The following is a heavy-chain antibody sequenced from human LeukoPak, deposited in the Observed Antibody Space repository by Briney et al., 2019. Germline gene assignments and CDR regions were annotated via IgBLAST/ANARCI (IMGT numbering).Heavy chain of an antibody. CDR2: INTNTGNP. V-gene: IGHV7-4-1*02. D-gene: IGHD6-6*01. Sequence: ASVKVSCKASGYTFTSYAMNWVRQAPGQGLEWMGWINTNTGNPTYAQGFTGRFVFSLDTSVSTAYLQISSLKAEDTAVYYCARARGYSSSSFANLKGRYFDIWGQGTMVTVSS. CDR1: GYTFTSYA. J-gene: IGHJ3*02. CDR3: ARARGYSSSSFANLKGRYFDI.